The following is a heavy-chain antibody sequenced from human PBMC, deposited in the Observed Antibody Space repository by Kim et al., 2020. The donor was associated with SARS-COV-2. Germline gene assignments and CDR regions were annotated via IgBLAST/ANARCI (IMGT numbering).Heavy chain of an antibody. CDR1: GFTFSTYG. CDR2: ISHDGSNK. CDR3: AKDRTIVVVPAAKRDY. V-gene: IGHV3-30*18. Sequence: GGSLRLSCAASGFTFSTYGMHWVRQAPGKGLEWVAVISHDGSNKYYADSVKGRFTISRDNAKNTLYLQMNSLRAEDTAVYYCAKDRTIVVVPAAKRDYWRQGPLVT. J-gene: IGHJ4*02. D-gene: IGHD2-2*01.